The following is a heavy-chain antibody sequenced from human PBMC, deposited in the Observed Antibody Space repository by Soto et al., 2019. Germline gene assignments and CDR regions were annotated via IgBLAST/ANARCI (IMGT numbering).Heavy chain of an antibody. CDR3: ARAMLCCVMDV. J-gene: IGHJ6*04. D-gene: IGHD2-2*01. Sequence: PSETLSLTCAVYGGSFSGYYWSWIRQPPGKGLEWIGEINHSGSTNYNPSLKSRVTISVDTSKNQFSLKLSSVTAADTAVYYCARAMLCCVMDVWGKGTTVTVSS. CDR2: INHSGST. CDR1: GGSFSGYY. V-gene: IGHV4-34*01.